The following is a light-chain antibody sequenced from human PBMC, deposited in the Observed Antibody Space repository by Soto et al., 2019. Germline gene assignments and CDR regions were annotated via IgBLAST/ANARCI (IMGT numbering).Light chain of an antibody. V-gene: IGKV1-39*01. CDR3: QQANSFPLT. J-gene: IGKJ5*01. CDR1: QSISSN. Sequence: DIQITQSPSSLSASVGDRVTITCRTSQSISSNLNWYQQKQGKAPRLLIYTASSLHIGVPSRFSGSGSGTDFTLNIISLQPEDLATYYCQQANSFPLTFGQGTRLEIK. CDR2: TAS.